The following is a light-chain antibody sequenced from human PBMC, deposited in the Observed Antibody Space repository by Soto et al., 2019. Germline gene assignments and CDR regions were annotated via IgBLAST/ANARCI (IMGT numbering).Light chain of an antibody. CDR3: QQYKNWWT. CDR1: QSVSNN. CDR2: GAS. Sequence: EIVMTQSPATLSVSPGERATLSCRASQSVSNNLAWYQKKPGQAPRLLIYGASTRATGIPARFSGSGSGTEFTLPISSLQSDDVAVYYCQQYKNWWTFGQGTRVEIK. J-gene: IGKJ1*01. V-gene: IGKV3-15*01.